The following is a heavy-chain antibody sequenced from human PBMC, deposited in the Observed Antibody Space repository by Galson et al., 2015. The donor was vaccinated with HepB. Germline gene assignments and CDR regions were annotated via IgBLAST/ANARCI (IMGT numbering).Heavy chain of an antibody. CDR1: GYSFTGYY. CDR3: ARVPKYFDY. Sequence: SVKVSCKASGYSFTGYYIHGVRQAPGQGLEWVGWFNPNSGGTNHAQKVQGRVAITRDTSINTAYMELSRLRSDDTAVYYCARVPKYFDYWGQGILVTVTS. V-gene: IGHV1-2*02. CDR2: FNPNSGGT. J-gene: IGHJ4*02.